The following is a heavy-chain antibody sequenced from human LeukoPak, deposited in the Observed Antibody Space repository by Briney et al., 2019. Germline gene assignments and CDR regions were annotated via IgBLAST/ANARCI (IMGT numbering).Heavy chain of an antibody. V-gene: IGHV3-15*01. Sequence: GGSLRLSCAASGFTFSSYAMSWVRQAPGKGLEWVGRIKSKTDGGTTDYAAPVKGRFTISRDDSKNTLYLQMNSLKTEDTAVYYCTTDYSNYEAHLYYYYGMDVWGQGTTVTVSS. CDR2: IKSKTDGGTT. CDR3: TTDYSNYEAHLYYYYGMDV. J-gene: IGHJ6*02. D-gene: IGHD4-11*01. CDR1: GFTFSSYA.